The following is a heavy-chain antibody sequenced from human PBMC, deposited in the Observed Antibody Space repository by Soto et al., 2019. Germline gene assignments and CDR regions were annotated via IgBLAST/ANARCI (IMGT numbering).Heavy chain of an antibody. CDR2: IYYSGST. Sequence: SETLSLTCTVSGGSISSYYWSWIRQPPGKGLEWIGYIYYSGSTNYNPSLKSRVTISVDTSKNQFSLKLSSVTAADTAVYFCARLGAYYQALDHWSQGTLVTVSS. CDR1: GGSISSYY. J-gene: IGHJ4*02. CDR3: ARLGAYYQALDH. D-gene: IGHD3-3*01. V-gene: IGHV4-59*01.